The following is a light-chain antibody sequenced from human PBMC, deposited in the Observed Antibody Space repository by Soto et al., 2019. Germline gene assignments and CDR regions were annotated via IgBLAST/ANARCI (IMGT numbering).Light chain of an antibody. CDR1: TSNIGNNA. V-gene: IGLV1-36*01. CDR2: YDD. J-gene: IGLJ2*01. Sequence: QSVLTQPPSVSEAPRQRVTISCSGSTSNIGNNAVSWYQQLPGKAPKLLIYYDDLLPSGVSDRFSGSKSGTSASLAISGLQSEEEADYFCAAWDDRLNGVIFGGGTKLTVL. CDR3: AAWDDRLNGVI.